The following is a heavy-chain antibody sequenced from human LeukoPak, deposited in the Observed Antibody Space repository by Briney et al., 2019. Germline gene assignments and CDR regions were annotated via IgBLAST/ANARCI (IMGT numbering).Heavy chain of an antibody. Sequence: GGSLRLSCAASGFTFTSYSMSWVRQAPGKGLEWVSGTSDRGDYTYYADSVKGRFTISRDNSKNTLYLQMNSLRAEDTALYFCAKKAQYNGNYPLDYWGQGTLVTASS. D-gene: IGHD1-26*01. CDR3: AKKAQYNGNYPLDY. CDR2: TSDRGDYT. J-gene: IGHJ4*02. CDR1: GFTFTSYS. V-gene: IGHV3-23*01.